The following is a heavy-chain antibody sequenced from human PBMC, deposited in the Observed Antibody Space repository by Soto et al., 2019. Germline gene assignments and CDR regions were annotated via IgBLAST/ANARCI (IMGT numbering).Heavy chain of an antibody. CDR2: INPNSGGT. V-gene: IGHV1-2*02. Sequence: ASVKVSCKASGYTFTGYYMNWVRQAPGQGLEWMGWINPNSGGTNYAETFQGRVTMTRDTSISTAYMELSRLRSDDTAVYYCARDPNLPYDYWGQGTLVTVSS. CDR3: ARDPNLPYDY. CDR1: GYTFTGYY. J-gene: IGHJ4*02.